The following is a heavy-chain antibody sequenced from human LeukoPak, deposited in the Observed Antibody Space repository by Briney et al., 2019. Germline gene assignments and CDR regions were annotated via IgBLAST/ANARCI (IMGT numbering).Heavy chain of an antibody. CDR3: ATGKHHYYDSSGYYYFDY. CDR1: GYTLTELS. CDR2: FDPEDGET. Sequence: ASVKVSCKVSGYTLTELSMHWVRQAPGKGLEWMGGFDPEDGETIYAQKFQGRVTMTEDTPTDTAYMELSSLRSEDTAVYYCATGKHHYYDSSGYYYFDYWGQGTLVTVSS. J-gene: IGHJ4*02. D-gene: IGHD3-22*01. V-gene: IGHV1-24*01.